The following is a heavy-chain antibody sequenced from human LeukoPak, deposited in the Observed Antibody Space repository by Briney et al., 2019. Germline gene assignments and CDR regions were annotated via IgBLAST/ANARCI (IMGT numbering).Heavy chain of an antibody. CDR1: GGTFSSYA. Sequence: ASVKVSCKASGGTFSSYAISWVRQAPRQGLEWMGGIIPIFGTANYAQKFQGRVTITADKSTSTAYMELSSLRSEDTAVYYCAVTGRDAFDIWGQGTMVTVSS. D-gene: IGHD1-14*01. CDR2: IIPIFGTA. V-gene: IGHV1-69*06. J-gene: IGHJ3*02. CDR3: AVTGRDAFDI.